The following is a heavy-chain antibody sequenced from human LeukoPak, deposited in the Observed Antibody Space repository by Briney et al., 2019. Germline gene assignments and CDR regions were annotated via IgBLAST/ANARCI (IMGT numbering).Heavy chain of an antibody. D-gene: IGHD3-22*01. Sequence: ASVKVSCKASGYTFTSYGISWVRQAPGQGLEWMGGISAYNGNTNYAQKLQGRVTMTTDTSTSTAYMELRSLRSDDTAVYYCARLYDSSGYPQALGYWGQGTLVTVSS. J-gene: IGHJ4*02. CDR3: ARLYDSSGYPQALGY. V-gene: IGHV1-18*01. CDR1: GYTFTSYG. CDR2: ISAYNGNT.